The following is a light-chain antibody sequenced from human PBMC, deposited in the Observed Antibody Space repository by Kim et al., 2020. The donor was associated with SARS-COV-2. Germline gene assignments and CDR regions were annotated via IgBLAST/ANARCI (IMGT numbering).Light chain of an antibody. J-gene: IGKJ2*03. CDR2: AAS. Sequence: SASTGDRVPISCRARQGISSYLAWYQQKPGKAPKLLIYAASTLQSGVPSRFSGSGSGTDFTLTISCLQSEDFATYYCQQYYSYPYSFGQGTKLEI. V-gene: IGKV1-8*01. CDR1: QGISSY. CDR3: QQYYSYPYS.